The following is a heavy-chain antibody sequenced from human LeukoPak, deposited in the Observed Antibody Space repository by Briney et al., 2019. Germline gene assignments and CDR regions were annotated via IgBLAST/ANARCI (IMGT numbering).Heavy chain of an antibody. V-gene: IGHV4-31*03. CDR2: IYYSGST. Sequence: TLSLTCTVXGGSISXGGYYWSWVRQHPGTGLEWVGYIYYSGSTYYNPSLKSRVTISVDTSKNQFSLKLSSVTAADTAVYYCARDQDSSGGPDAFDIWGQGTMVTVSS. CDR1: GGSISXGGYY. J-gene: IGHJ3*02. CDR3: ARDQDSSGGPDAFDI. D-gene: IGHD3-22*01.